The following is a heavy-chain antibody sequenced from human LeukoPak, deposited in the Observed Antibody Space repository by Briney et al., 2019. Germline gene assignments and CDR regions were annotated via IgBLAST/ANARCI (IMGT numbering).Heavy chain of an antibody. CDR2: IYYSGST. CDR3: ARLSGIAAAYPDY. D-gene: IGHD6-13*01. CDR1: GGSISSGDYY. J-gene: IGHJ4*02. Sequence: SETLSLTCTVSGGSISSGDYYWSWIRQPPGKGLEWIGYIYYSGSTNYNPSLKSRVTISVDTSKNQFSLKLSSVTAADTAVYYCARLSGIAAAYPDYWGQGTLVTVSS. V-gene: IGHV4-61*08.